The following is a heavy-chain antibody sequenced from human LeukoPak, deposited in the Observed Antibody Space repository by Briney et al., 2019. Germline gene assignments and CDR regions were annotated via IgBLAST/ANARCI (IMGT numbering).Heavy chain of an antibody. J-gene: IGHJ5*02. CDR3: ARTVIAVAAQTGFDP. Sequence: GESLKISCKGSGYSFTSYWISWVRQMPGKGLEWMGRIDPSDSYTNYSPSFQGHVTISADKSISTAYLQWSSLKASDTAMYYCARTVIAVAAQTGFDPWGQGTLVTVSS. V-gene: IGHV5-10-1*01. D-gene: IGHD6-19*01. CDR2: IDPSDSYT. CDR1: GYSFTSYW.